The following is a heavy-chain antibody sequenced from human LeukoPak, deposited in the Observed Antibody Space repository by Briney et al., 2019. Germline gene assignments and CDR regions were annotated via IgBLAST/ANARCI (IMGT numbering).Heavy chain of an antibody. D-gene: IGHD3-22*01. CDR2: INHSGST. V-gene: IGHV4-34*01. CDR3: ARGIPDYYDSSGLGY. CDR1: GGSFSGYY. J-gene: IGHJ4*02. Sequence: SETLSLTCAVYGGSFSGYYWSWIRQPPGKGREWIGEINHSGSTKYNPSLKSRVTISVDTSKDQLSLKLSSVTAADTAVYYCARGIPDYYDSSGLGYWGQGTLVTVSS.